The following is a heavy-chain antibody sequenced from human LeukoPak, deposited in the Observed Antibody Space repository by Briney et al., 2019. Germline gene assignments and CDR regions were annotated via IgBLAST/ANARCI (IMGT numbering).Heavy chain of an antibody. V-gene: IGHV4-34*01. CDR3: ARGITPQEMVYAIGWFDP. CDR2: INHSGST. Sequence: PSETLSLTCAVYGGSFSGYYWSWIRQPPGKGLEWIGEINHSGSTNYNPSLKSRVTISVDTSKNRFSLKLSSVTAADTAVYYCARGITPQEMVYAIGWFDPWGQGTLVTVSS. D-gene: IGHD2-8*01. CDR1: GGSFSGYY. J-gene: IGHJ5*02.